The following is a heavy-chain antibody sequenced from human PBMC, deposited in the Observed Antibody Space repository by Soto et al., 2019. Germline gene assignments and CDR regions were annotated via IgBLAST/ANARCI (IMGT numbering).Heavy chain of an antibody. D-gene: IGHD6-13*01. CDR2: IYYSGST. V-gene: IGHV4-39*01. CDR3: ARLGYSSSWGYYYYCMDV. Sequence: SHSSTVACGYIINGSCYRVWNNRRPGKGLEWSGSIYYSGSTYYNPSLKSRVTISVDTSKNQFSLKLSSVTAADTAVYYCARLGYSSSWGYYYYCMDVWGQGTTVTV. J-gene: IGHJ6*01. CDR1: CGYIINGSCY.